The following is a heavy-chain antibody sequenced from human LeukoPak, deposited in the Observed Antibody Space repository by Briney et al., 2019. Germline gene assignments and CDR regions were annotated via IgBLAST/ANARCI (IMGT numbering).Heavy chain of an antibody. CDR2: IYYSGST. V-gene: IGHV4-59*01. CDR1: GGSISSYY. CDR3: ARSSSRYYDSSGYAFDY. D-gene: IGHD3-22*01. J-gene: IGHJ4*02. Sequence: SETLSLTCTVSGGSISSYYWSWIRQPPGKGLEWIGYIYYSGSTNYNPSLKSRVTISVDTSKNQFSLKLSSVTAADTAVYYCARSSSRYYDSSGYAFDYWGQGTLVTVSS.